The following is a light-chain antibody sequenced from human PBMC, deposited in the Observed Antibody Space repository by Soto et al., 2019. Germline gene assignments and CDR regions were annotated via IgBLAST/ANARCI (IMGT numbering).Light chain of an antibody. CDR3: GSWDHSVSGFV. J-gene: IGLJ1*01. CDR1: TSNIGNNY. Sequence: SVLTQPPSVSAAPGQKVTISCSGSTSNIGNNYVSWFQQLPGTAPKLIIYQSNRRPSGIPDRFSGSKSGTSATLGITGLQTGDEADYYCGSWDHSVSGFVFGTGTKVTVL. V-gene: IGLV1-51*02. CDR2: QSN.